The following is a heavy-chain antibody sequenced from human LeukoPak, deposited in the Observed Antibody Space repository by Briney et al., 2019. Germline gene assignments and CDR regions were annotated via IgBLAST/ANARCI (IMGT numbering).Heavy chain of an antibody. V-gene: IGHV4-61*02. D-gene: IGHD6-13*01. CDR2: IYTSGTT. J-gene: IGHJ4*02. CDR3: ARGGAASAFSDY. Sequence: SQTLSLTCTVAGGSISSGSYYWSWIRQPAGKGLEGIVRIYTSGTTNYNPSLKSRATISVDTSKNQFSLKLSSVTAADTAVYYCARGGAASAFSDYWGQGTLVTVSS. CDR1: GGSISSGSYY.